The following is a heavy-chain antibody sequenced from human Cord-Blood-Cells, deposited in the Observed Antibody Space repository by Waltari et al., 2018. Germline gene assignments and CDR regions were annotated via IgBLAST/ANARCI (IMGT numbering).Heavy chain of an antibody. V-gene: IGHV4-34*01. J-gene: IGHJ4*02. CDR1: GGSFSGYY. CDR3: ARGQGPAGDPGFDY. D-gene: IGHD7-27*01. Sequence: QVQLQQWGAGLLKPSATLSLTCAVFGGSFSGYYWSWIRQPPGKGLEWIGEINHSGSTNYNPSLKSRVTISVDTSKNQFSLKLSSVTAADTAVYYCARGQGPAGDPGFDYWGQGTLVTVSS. CDR2: INHSGST.